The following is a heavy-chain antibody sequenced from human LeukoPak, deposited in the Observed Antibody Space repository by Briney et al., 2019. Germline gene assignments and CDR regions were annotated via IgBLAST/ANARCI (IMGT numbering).Heavy chain of an antibody. CDR1: GFTFSSYS. CDR2: ISSSSGTI. CDR3: ARTPNKDSSSWFDY. Sequence: GGSLRLSCAASGFTFSSYSMNWVRQAPGKGLEWVSYISSSSGTIYYADSVKGRFTISRDNAKNSLYLQMNSLRAEDTAVYYCARTPNKDSSSWFDYWGQGTLVTVSS. J-gene: IGHJ4*02. V-gene: IGHV3-48*04. D-gene: IGHD6-13*01.